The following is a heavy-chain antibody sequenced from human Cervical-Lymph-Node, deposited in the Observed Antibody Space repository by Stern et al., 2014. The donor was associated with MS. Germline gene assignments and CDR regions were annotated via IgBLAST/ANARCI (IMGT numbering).Heavy chain of an antibody. CDR3: ARGGVTYYYDSSGYYSIDY. D-gene: IGHD3-22*01. Sequence: VQLVESGAEVKKPGASVKVSCKASGSPFTSYDINWVRQATGPGLEWMGWMNPNSGNTGYAQKFQGRVTMTRNTSISTAYMELSSLRSEDTAVYYCARGGVTYYYDSSGYYSIDYWGQGTLVTVSS. J-gene: IGHJ4*02. CDR2: MNPNSGNT. V-gene: IGHV1-8*01. CDR1: GSPFTSYD.